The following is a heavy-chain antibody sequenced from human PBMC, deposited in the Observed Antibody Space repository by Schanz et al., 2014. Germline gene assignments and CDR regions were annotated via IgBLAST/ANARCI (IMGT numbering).Heavy chain of an antibody. Sequence: EVQLLESGGGLVQPGGSLRLSCAASGFTFRGYAMSWVRQAPGRGLEWVSYIGNGGVTIYYADSMKGRFTVSRDNAENALYLQMNSLRAEDTGLYFCARGGSGSHYRLDYWGQGTLVTVSS. CDR2: IGNGGVTI. V-gene: IGHV3-48*03. D-gene: IGHD1-26*01. J-gene: IGHJ4*02. CDR3: ARGGSGSHYRLDY. CDR1: GFTFRGYA.